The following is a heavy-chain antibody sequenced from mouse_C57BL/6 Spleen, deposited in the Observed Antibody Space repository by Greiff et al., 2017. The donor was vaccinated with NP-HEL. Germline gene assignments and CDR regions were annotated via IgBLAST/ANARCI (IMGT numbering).Heavy chain of an antibody. CDR2: IYPGSGNT. V-gene: IGHV1-76*01. CDR3: AHDDAHYYAMDY. CDR1: GYTFTDYY. J-gene: IGHJ4*01. D-gene: IGHD2-12*01. Sequence: QVQLQQSGAELVRPGASVKLSCKASGYTFTDYYINWVKQRPGQGLEWIARIYPGSGNTYYNEKFKGKATLTAEKSSSTAYMQLSSLTSEDSAVYFCAHDDAHYYAMDYWGQGTSVTVSS.